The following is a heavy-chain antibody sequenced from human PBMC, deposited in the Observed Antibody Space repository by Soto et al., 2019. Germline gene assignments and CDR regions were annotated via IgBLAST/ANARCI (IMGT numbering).Heavy chain of an antibody. Sequence: QVQLVQSGAEVKKPGSSVKVSCKASGGTFSSYAISWVRQAPGQGLEWMGGIIPIFGKANYAQKFQGSVTITADESTSTAYMELSSLRSEDTAVYYCAVTVTTHYGMDVWGQGTTVTVSS. CDR1: GGTFSSYA. CDR2: IIPIFGKA. J-gene: IGHJ6*02. D-gene: IGHD4-17*01. CDR3: AVTVTTHYGMDV. V-gene: IGHV1-69*01.